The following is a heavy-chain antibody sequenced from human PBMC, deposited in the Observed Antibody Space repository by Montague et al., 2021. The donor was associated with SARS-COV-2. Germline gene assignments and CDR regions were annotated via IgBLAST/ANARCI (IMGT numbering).Heavy chain of an antibody. CDR3: ARDDIVLQGVTKGMDV. Sequence: SETLSLTYTVSGGSVSSSNYYWGWIRQPPGKGLGWIGNMYYSGSTYYNPSLKSRVTISIDTSKNQFSLKLSSVTAADTAVYYCARDDIVLQGVTKGMDVWGQGTTVTVPS. CDR1: GGSVSSSNYY. J-gene: IGHJ6*02. D-gene: IGHD3-10*01. CDR2: MYYSGST. V-gene: IGHV4-39*07.